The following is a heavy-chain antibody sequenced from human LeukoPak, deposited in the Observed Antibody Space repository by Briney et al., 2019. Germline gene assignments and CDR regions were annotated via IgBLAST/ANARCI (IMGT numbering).Heavy chain of an antibody. CDR2: IKSKTDGGTI. J-gene: IGHJ4*02. Sequence: KPGGSLRLSCAASGFTFRTAWMSWVRQAPGKGLEWVGRIKSKTDGGTIDYAAPVKGRFSVSRDDSKNTVYLQMNSLKTEDTAVYYCATEGYCNGGNCYSFDHWGQGTLVTVSS. V-gene: IGHV3-15*01. CDR1: GFTFRTAW. CDR3: ATEGYCNGGNCYSFDH. D-gene: IGHD2-15*01.